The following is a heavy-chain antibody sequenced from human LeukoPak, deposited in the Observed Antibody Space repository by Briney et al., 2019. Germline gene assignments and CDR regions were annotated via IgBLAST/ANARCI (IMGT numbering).Heavy chain of an antibody. CDR2: IYTSGST. CDR3: ARGARVTAAGTSGYFQH. J-gene: IGHJ1*01. D-gene: IGHD6-13*01. Sequence: SETLSHTCTVSGGSISSYYWSWIRQPAGKGLEWIGRIYTSGSTNYNPSLKSRVTMSVDTTKNQFSLKLSSVTAADTAVYYCARGARVTAAGTSGYFQHWGQGTLVTVSS. CDR1: GGSISSYY. V-gene: IGHV4-4*07.